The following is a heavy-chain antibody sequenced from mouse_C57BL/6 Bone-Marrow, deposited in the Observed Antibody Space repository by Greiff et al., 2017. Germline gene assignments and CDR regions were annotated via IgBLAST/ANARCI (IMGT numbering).Heavy chain of an antibody. D-gene: IGHD2-1*01. CDR2: IDPETGGT. V-gene: IGHV1-15*01. Sequence: VQLQQSGAELVRPGASVTLSCKASGYTFTDYEMHWVKQTPVHGLEWIGAIDPETGGTAYNQKFKGKAILTADKSSSTAYMELRSLTSEDTAVYYCTTSSYGNLYFDYWGQGTTLTVSS. J-gene: IGHJ2*01. CDR3: TTSSYGNLYFDY. CDR1: GYTFTDYE.